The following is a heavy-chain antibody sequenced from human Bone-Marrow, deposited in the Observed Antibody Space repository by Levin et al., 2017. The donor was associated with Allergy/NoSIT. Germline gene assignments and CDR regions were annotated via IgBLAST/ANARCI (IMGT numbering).Heavy chain of an antibody. CDR2: INSDGSST. CDR1: GFTFSSYW. V-gene: IGHV3-74*01. J-gene: IGHJ3*02. D-gene: IGHD6-19*01. Sequence: LSLTCAASGFTFSSYWMHWVRQAPGKGLVWVSRINSDGSSTSYADSVKGRFTISRDNAKNTLYLQMNSLRAEDTAVYYCARETRPGIAVAGRGLGAFDIWGQGTMVTVSS. CDR3: ARETRPGIAVAGRGLGAFDI.